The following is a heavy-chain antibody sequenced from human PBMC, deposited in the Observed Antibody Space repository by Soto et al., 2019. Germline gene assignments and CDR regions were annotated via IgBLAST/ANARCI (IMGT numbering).Heavy chain of an antibody. CDR1: GFSLSTSGVG. CDR3: APRLRSNRDA. J-gene: IGHJ6*03. CDR2: IYWDDDK. D-gene: IGHD4-17*01. V-gene: IGHV2-5*02. Sequence: QITLKESGPTLVKPTQTLTLTCTFSGFSLSTSGVGVGWIRQPPGKALEWLALIYWDDDKRYSPSLKSRLTTTKDTPKNQGALKMPNRDPGDTPTYSWAPRLRSNRDAGGKGTPAPAPS.